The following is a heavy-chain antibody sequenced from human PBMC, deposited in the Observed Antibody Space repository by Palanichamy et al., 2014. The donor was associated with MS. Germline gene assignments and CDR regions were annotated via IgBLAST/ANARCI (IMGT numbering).Heavy chain of an antibody. Sequence: EVQLVEVWGEGLGXPGGSLRLSCAASGFTFGSYTMNWVRQAPGKGLEWVSYIGRTMDYADSVKGRFTISRDNVKNLLFLQMNSLRAEDTAVYYCVRDHLWAFDIWGQGTMVTVSS. D-gene: IGHD2-21*01. CDR2: IGRTM. CDR3: VRDHLWAFDI. V-gene: IGHV3-48*01. J-gene: IGHJ3*02. CDR1: GFTFGSYT.